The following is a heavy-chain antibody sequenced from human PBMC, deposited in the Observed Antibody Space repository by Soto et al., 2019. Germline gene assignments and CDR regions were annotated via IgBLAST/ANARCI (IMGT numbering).Heavy chain of an antibody. J-gene: IGHJ4*02. V-gene: IGHV3-30-3*01. CDR2: VSYDGSNQ. CDR3: ARDRVYYYDDSGYYTFDY. Sequence: QVHLVESGGGVVQPGRSLRVSCAASGFIFSNYAMHWVRQAPGKGLEWVAVVSYDGSNQFYAESVKGRFTISRDSSKTTLYLQMNNLREEDTAVYYCARDRVYYYDDSGYYTFDYWGQGTLVIVSS. D-gene: IGHD3-22*01. CDR1: GFIFSNYA.